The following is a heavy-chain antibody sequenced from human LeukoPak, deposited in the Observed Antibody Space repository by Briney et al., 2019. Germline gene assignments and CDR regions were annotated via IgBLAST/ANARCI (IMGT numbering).Heavy chain of an antibody. V-gene: IGHV1-8*01. D-gene: IGHD3-3*01. CDR2: MNPNSGNT. Sequence: GASVKVSCKASGYTFTSYDINWVRQATGQGLEWMGWMNPNSGNTGYAQKFQGRVTMTRNTSIGTAYMELSSLRSEDTAVYYCARGNELRFLEWLLYNYGMDVWGQGTTVTVSS. CDR1: GYTFTSYD. CDR3: ARGNELRFLEWLLYNYGMDV. J-gene: IGHJ6*02.